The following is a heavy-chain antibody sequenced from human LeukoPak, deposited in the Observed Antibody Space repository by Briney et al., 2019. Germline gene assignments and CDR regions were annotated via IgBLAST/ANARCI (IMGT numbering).Heavy chain of an antibody. CDR2: IKQDGSEK. J-gene: IGHJ6*03. V-gene: IGHV3-7*01. Sequence: GGSLRLSCAASGFTFSSCWMSWVRQAPGKGLEWVANIKQDGSEKYYVDSVKGRFTISRDNAKNSLYLQMNSLRAEDTAVYYCARESWEYSTFRGYYYMDVWGKGTTVTVSS. D-gene: IGHD6-6*01. CDR1: GFTFSSCW. CDR3: ARESWEYSTFRGYYYMDV.